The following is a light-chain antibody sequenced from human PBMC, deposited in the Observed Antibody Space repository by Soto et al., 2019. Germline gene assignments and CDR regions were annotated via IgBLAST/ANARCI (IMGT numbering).Light chain of an antibody. V-gene: IGLV2-23*01. Sequence: QSALTQPASVSGSPGQSIAISCTGTSSDVGYYNVVSWYQQHPGKAPKLLIYEASKRPSGISNRFSGSKSGNTASLTISGLQAEDEADYYCCSYADSSTDGFGTGTKLTVL. CDR2: EAS. CDR1: SSDVGYYNV. CDR3: CSYADSSTDG. J-gene: IGLJ1*01.